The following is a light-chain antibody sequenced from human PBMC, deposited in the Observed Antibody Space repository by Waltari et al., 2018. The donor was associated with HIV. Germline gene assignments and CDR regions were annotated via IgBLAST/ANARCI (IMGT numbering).Light chain of an antibody. V-gene: IGKV3-11*01. J-gene: IGKJ4*01. CDR3: QQRSNWLSLS. Sequence: EIVLTQSPATLSLSPGERATLSCRASQSVSTYLAWYQQRPGQAPRLLIYGASNRATGIPVRFRGSGSGTNFTLTISSLEPEDFAVYYCQQRSNWLSLSFGGGTKVEIK. CDR2: GAS. CDR1: QSVSTY.